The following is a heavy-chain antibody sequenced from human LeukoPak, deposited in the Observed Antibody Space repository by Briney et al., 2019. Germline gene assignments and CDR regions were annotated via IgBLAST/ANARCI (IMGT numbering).Heavy chain of an antibody. V-gene: IGHV4-39*07. D-gene: IGHD3-16*01. Sequence: SDSLSLTCSLSGPSISSTGSYWGWIRKPPGKGLEWIKTIYYSGSTYYNPSLKRRVTISVDTSKNQFSLKLNSVTAADTAVYYCARAVITFGAAVAKGFECWGQGTLVTVSS. CDR1: GPSISSTGSY. J-gene: IGHJ4*02. CDR2: IYYSGST. CDR3: ARAVITFGAAVAKGFEC.